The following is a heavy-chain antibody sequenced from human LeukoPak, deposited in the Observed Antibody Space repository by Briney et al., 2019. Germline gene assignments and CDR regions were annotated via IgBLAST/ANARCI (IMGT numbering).Heavy chain of an antibody. CDR2: IIGSGGST. V-gene: IGHV3-23*01. Sequence: GGSLRLSCAASGFTFSNYAMSWVRQAPGKGLEWVSGIIGSGGSTYYADSVKGRFTISRDSPKNTLYLQMSSLRAEDTAVYYCAKSDRGALDWLLYYFDYWGQGTLVTVSS. CDR3: AKSDRGALDWLLYYFDY. J-gene: IGHJ4*02. D-gene: IGHD3/OR15-3a*01. CDR1: GFTFSNYA.